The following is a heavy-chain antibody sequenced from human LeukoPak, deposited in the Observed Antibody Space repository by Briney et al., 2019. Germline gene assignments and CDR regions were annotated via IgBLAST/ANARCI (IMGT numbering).Heavy chain of an antibody. J-gene: IGHJ6*03. CDR3: AKERNTGGGYYYHMDV. Sequence: PGGSLRLSCAASGFTFSSYSMNWVRQAPGKGLEWVANIRQDGSEKYYVDSLKGRFTISRDNAKKSLYLQMNSLRAEDTAVYYCAKERNTGGGYYYHMDVWGKGTTVTVSS. CDR1: GFTFSSYS. D-gene: IGHD3-16*01. CDR2: IRQDGSEK. V-gene: IGHV3-7*01.